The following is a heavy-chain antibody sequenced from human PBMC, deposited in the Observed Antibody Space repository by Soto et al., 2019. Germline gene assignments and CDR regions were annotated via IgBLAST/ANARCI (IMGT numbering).Heavy chain of an antibody. D-gene: IGHD5-18*01. J-gene: IGHJ6*02. V-gene: IGHV2-5*01. CDR3: AHTTTTWIQPWTAFHYGMCV. CDR1: GISLSTGGVG. CDR2: IYWNDDK. Sequence: QITLKESGPTLVEPTQTLTLTCTFSGISLSTGGVGVGWVRQPPGKALEWLALIYWNDDKRYSPSLKNRLTITKDTSKNHVVLRVRHMDPPHTPTYYCAHTTTTWIQPWTAFHYGMCVWGQGTTVTVSS.